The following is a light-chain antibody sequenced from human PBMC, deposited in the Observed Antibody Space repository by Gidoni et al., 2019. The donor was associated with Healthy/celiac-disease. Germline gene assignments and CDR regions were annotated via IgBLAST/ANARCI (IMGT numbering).Light chain of an antibody. Sequence: DIQMTQSPSSLSASVGDRVTITCRASQSISSYLNWYQQKPGKAPKLLIYAASSLQSEVPSRFSGSVSGTDFTLTISSLQPEDFATYYCQQSYSTPRYTFGQXTKLEIK. CDR3: QQSYSTPRYT. CDR2: AAS. J-gene: IGKJ2*01. CDR1: QSISSY. V-gene: IGKV1-39*01.